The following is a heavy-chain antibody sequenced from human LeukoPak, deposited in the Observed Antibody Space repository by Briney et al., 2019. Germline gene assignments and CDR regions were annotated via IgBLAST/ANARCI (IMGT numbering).Heavy chain of an antibody. D-gene: IGHD3-22*01. J-gene: IGHJ4*02. CDR3: AKDQYDSSIFDY. Sequence: GGSLRLSCAASGFTFSSYAMSWVRQAPGKGLEWVSAISGSGGSTYYADSVKGRFTISRDNSKNTLYLQMNSLRAEDTVVYYCAKDQYDSSIFDYWGQGTLVTVSS. CDR1: GFTFSSYA. V-gene: IGHV3-23*01. CDR2: ISGSGGST.